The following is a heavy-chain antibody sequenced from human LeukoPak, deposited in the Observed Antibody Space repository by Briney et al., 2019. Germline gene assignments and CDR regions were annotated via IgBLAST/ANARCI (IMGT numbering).Heavy chain of an antibody. J-gene: IGHJ4*02. Sequence: PGGSLRLSCAASGFTFSSYSMNWVRQAPGKGLEWVSSISSSSSYIYFADSVKGRFTISRDNAKNSLYLQMNSLRAEDTAVYYCARDRQSLLYDYWGQGTLVTVSS. V-gene: IGHV3-21*01. CDR2: ISSSSSYI. CDR3: ARDRQSLLYDY. CDR1: GFTFSSYS. D-gene: IGHD3-10*01.